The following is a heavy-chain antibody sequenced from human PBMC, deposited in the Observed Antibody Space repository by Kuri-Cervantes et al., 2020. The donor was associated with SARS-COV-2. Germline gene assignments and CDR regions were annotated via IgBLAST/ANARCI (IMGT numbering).Heavy chain of an antibody. CDR2: ISNSGGGT. V-gene: IGHV3-23*01. CDR1: GFTFTNYA. CDR3: ATDSSGWFRDFDY. Sequence: LSLTCAASGFTFTNYAMSWVRQAPGKGLEWVSSISNSGGGTYYADSVKGRFIISRDNSKKTLYLQMNSLRAEDTAIYYCATDSSGWFRDFDYWGQGTLVTVSS. J-gene: IGHJ4*02. D-gene: IGHD6-19*01.